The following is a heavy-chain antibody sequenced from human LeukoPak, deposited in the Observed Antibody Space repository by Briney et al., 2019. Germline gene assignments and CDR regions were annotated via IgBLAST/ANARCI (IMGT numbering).Heavy chain of an antibody. J-gene: IGHJ6*03. V-gene: IGHV5-51*01. CDR1: GYSFTTYW. D-gene: IGHD3-22*01. CDR3: ARHRSEPLPYYYDSSGYRGPAEDYYYYMDV. CDR2: IYPHDSET. Sequence: GESLKISCKGSGYSFTTYWIGWVRQMPGKGLEWMGIIYPHDSETRYSPSFQGQVTISADKSISTAYLQWSSLKASDTAMYYCARHRSEPLPYYYDSSGYRGPAEDYYYYMDVWGKGTTVTVSS.